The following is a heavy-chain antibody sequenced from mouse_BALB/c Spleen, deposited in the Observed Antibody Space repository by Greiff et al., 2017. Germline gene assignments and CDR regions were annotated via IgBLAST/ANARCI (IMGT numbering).Heavy chain of an antibody. V-gene: IGHV5-6-5*01. CDR1: GFTFSSYA. CDR3: ARGGTVEGYYFDY. D-gene: IGHD1-1*01. Sequence: EVHLVESGGGLVKPGGSLKLSCAASGFTFSSYAMSWVRQTPEKRLEWVASISSGGSTYYPDSVKGRFTISRDNARNILYLQMSSLRSEDTAMYYCARGGTVEGYYFDYWGQGTTLTVSS. J-gene: IGHJ2*01. CDR2: ISSGGST.